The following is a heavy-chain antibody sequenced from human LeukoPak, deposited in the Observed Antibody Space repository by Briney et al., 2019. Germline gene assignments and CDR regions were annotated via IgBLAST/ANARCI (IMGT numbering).Heavy chain of an antibody. CDR1: GYTFTSYD. J-gene: IGHJ3*02. V-gene: IGHV1-8*03. CDR2: MNPNSGNT. Sequence: ASVKVSCKASGYTFTSYDINWVRQATGQGLEWMGWMNPNSGNTGYAQKFQGRVTITRNTSMSAAYMELSSLRSEDTAVYYCARGHTVVTPHHGAFDIWGQGTMATVSS. D-gene: IGHD4-23*01. CDR3: ARGHTVVTPHHGAFDI.